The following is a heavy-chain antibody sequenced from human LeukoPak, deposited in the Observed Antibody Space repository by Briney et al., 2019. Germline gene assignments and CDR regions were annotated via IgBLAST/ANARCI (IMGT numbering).Heavy chain of an antibody. CDR1: GFTFSSYA. D-gene: IGHD5-18*01. Sequence: GGSLRLSCAASGFTFSSYAMHWVRQAPGKGLEWVAVISYDGSNKYYADSVKGRFTISRDNSKNTLYLQMNSLRAEDTAVYYCARDLRGYSYGRGGGIFDPWGQGTLVTVSS. V-gene: IGHV3-30-3*01. CDR2: ISYDGSNK. J-gene: IGHJ5*02. CDR3: ARDLRGYSYGRGGGIFDP.